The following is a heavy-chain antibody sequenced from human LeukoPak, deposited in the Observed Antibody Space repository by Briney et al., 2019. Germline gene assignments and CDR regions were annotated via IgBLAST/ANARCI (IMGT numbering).Heavy chain of an antibody. J-gene: IGHJ6*02. V-gene: IGHV3-30*04. Sequence: GGSLRLSCAASGFTFSSYAMHWVRQAPGKGLEWVAVISYDGSNKYYADSVKGRFTISRDNSKNTLYLQMNSLRADDTAVYYCARTLLGYNYGYYYGMDVWGQGTTVTVSS. D-gene: IGHD5-24*01. CDR1: GFTFSSYA. CDR2: ISYDGSNK. CDR3: ARTLLGYNYGYYYGMDV.